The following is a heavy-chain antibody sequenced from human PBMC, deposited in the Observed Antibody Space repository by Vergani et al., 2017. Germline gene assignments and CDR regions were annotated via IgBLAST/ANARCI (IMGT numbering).Heavy chain of an antibody. CDR2: IYYSGST. D-gene: IGHD5-12*01. CDR1: GGPISSGDYY. V-gene: IGHV4-30-4*01. CDR3: ASSYSGYDAFGFDC. J-gene: IGHJ4*02. Sequence: QVQLQESGPGLVKPSQTLSLTCTVFGGPISSGDYYWSWIRQPPGKGLEWIGYIYYSGSTYYNPSLKSRVTISVDTSKNPFSLKLSSVTAAATAVYYCASSYSGYDAFGFDCWGQGTLVAVSS.